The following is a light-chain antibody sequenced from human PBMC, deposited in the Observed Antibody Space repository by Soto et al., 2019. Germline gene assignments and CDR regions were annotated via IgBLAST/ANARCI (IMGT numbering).Light chain of an antibody. CDR3: SSYTTISTLVV. CDR1: TSDIGTYYY. Sequence: QSVLTQPASVSGSPGQSITISCTGTTSDIGTYYYVSWYQQHPGTAPKLMIYEVSNRPSGVSNRFSGSKSGNTASLTISGLQAEDEADYYCSSYTTISTLVVFGGGTKVTVL. CDR2: EVS. V-gene: IGLV2-14*01. J-gene: IGLJ2*01.